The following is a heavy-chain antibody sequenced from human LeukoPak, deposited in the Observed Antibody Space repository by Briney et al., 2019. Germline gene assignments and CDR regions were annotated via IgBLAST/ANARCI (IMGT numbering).Heavy chain of an antibody. D-gene: IGHD3-22*01. CDR1: GGTFSSYA. Sequence: SVKVSCKASGGTFSSYAISWVRQAPGQGLEWMGGIIPIFGTANYAQKLQGRVTMTTDTSTSTAYMELRSLRSDDTAVYYCARDLGYYDSSGYYLEYFQHWGQGTLVTVSS. CDR2: IIPIFGTA. J-gene: IGHJ1*01. V-gene: IGHV1-69*05. CDR3: ARDLGYYDSSGYYLEYFQH.